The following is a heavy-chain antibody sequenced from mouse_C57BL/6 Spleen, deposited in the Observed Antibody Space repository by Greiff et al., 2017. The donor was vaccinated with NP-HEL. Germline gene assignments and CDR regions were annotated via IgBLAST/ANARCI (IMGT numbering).Heavy chain of an antibody. CDR2: IDPSDSYT. V-gene: IGHV1-69*01. CDR3: ARRTGTPWYFDV. D-gene: IGHD4-1*01. Sequence: QVQLQQPGAELVMPGASVKLSCKASGYTFTSYWMHWVKQRPGQGLEWIGEIDPSDSYTNYNQKFKGKSTLTVDKSSSTAYMQLSSLTSEDSAVYYCARRTGTPWYFDVWGTGTTVTVSS. CDR1: GYTFTSYW. J-gene: IGHJ1*03.